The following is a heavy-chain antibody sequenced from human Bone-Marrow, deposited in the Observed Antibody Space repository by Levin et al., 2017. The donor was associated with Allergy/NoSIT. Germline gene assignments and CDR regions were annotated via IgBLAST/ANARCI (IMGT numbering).Heavy chain of an antibody. D-gene: IGHD2-15*01. CDR1: GFTFTSYS. Sequence: GSLRLSCAASGFTFTSYSINWVRQAPGKGLEWVSSISSTGRYIYYADSVKGRITISRDNAKNSLYLQMNSLRAEDTAVYYCAREEYCSGGSCSPDAFDIWGQGTMITVSS. CDR3: AREEYCSGGSCSPDAFDI. J-gene: IGHJ3*02. V-gene: IGHV3-21*01. CDR2: ISSTGRYI.